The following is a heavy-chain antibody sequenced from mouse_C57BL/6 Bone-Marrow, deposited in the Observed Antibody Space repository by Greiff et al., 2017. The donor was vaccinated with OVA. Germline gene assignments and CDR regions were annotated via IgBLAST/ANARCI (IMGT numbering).Heavy chain of an antibody. V-gene: IGHV5-4*01. J-gene: IGHJ2*01. D-gene: IGHD1-1*01. Sequence: EVQLVESGGGLVKPGGSLKLSCAASGFTFSSYAMSWVRQTPEKRLEWVATISDGGSYTYYPDNVKGRFTISRDNAKNNLYLQMSHLKSEDTAMYYCARLLPLDYWGQGTTLTVSS. CDR2: ISDGGSYT. CDR1: GFTFSSYA. CDR3: ARLLPLDY.